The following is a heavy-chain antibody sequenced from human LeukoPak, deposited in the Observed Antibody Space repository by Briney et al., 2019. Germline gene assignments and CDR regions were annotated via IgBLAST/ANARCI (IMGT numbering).Heavy chain of an antibody. Sequence: SETLSLTCAVYGGSFSGYYWSWIRQHPGKGLEWIGYIYYSGSTYYNPSLKSRVTISVDTSKNQFSLKLSSVTAADTAVYYCARDGSPLGYCSGGSCYSSNYYGMDVWGQGTTVTVSS. D-gene: IGHD2-15*01. CDR2: IYYSGST. J-gene: IGHJ6*02. CDR1: GGSFSGYY. CDR3: ARDGSPLGYCSGGSCYSSNYYGMDV. V-gene: IGHV4-31*11.